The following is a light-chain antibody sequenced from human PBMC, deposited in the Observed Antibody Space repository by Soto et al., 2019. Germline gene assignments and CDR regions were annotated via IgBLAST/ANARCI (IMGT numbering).Light chain of an antibody. V-gene: IGLV4-69*01. CDR3: QTWATGVVV. Sequence: QSVLTQSPSASASLGASVKLTCTLSSGHSSYAIAWHQQQPEKGPRYLMKLNSDGSHNKGDGIPDRFSGSSSGSARYLAIASLQSEDEADYYCQTWATGVVVFGGGTKLTVL. J-gene: IGLJ2*01. CDR1: SGHSSYA. CDR2: LNSDGSH.